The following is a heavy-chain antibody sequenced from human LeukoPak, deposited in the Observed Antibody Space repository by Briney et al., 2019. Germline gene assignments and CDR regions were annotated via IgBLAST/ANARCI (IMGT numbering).Heavy chain of an antibody. V-gene: IGHV4-39*01. J-gene: IGHJ4*02. Sequence: KPSETLSLTCTVSGGSISSSNYYWGWIRQPPGKGLEWIGSIYYSGSTYYNPSLKSRVTISVDTSKNQFSLKLSSVTAADTAVYYCASRYCYGGSYSDDCWGQGTLVIVSS. CDR1: GGSISSSNYY. D-gene: IGHD2-15*01. CDR2: IYYSGST. CDR3: ASRYCYGGSYSDDC.